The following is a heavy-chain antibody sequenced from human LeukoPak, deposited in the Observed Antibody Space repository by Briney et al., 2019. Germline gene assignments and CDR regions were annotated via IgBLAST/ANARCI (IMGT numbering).Heavy chain of an antibody. Sequence: PGGSLRLSCAASGFTFSRYEMNWVRQAPGKGVEWVSYISTSGGTKYYADSVKGRFTISRDNAKNSLYLQMDSLRAEDTAVYYCARDSYYSSDYWGQGTLVTVSS. CDR2: ISTSGGTK. J-gene: IGHJ4*02. D-gene: IGHD3-22*01. V-gene: IGHV3-48*03. CDR1: GFTFSRYE. CDR3: ARDSYYSSDY.